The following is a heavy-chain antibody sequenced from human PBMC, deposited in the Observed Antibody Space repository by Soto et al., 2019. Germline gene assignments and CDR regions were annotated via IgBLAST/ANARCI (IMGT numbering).Heavy chain of an antibody. Sequence: QVQLVQSGAEVKKPGASVKVSCKASGYTFTTYYIHWVRQAPGQGLEWMGIVNPLVGTVRYAQKFEGRVTMTRDTSTTTVYMELTSLTSEDTAVYSCARGGPGTAGSRTYYGMDLWGQGTTVTVSS. CDR1: GYTFTTYY. CDR3: ARGGPGTAGSRTYYGMDL. D-gene: IGHD6-19*01. J-gene: IGHJ6*02. CDR2: VNPLVGTV. V-gene: IGHV1-46*01.